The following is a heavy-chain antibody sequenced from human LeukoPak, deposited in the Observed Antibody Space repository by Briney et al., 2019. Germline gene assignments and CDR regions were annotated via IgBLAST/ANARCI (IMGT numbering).Heavy chain of an antibody. CDR2: INSDGSST. D-gene: IGHD2-2*02. Sequence: GGSLRLSGAASGFTFSTYWLHWVRQTPGKRLVWVSRINSDGSSTNYADSVKGRFTISRDNAKNTLYLQMNSLRAEDTAVYYCARGGLGYCSSTNCYMADYWGQEALVTVSS. CDR1: GFTFSTYW. CDR3: ARGGLGYCSSTNCYMADY. J-gene: IGHJ4*02. V-gene: IGHV3-74*01.